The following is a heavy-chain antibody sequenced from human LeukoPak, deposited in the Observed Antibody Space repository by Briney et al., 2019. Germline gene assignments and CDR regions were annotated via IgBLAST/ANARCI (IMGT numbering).Heavy chain of an antibody. D-gene: IGHD6-6*01. CDR1: GGSISSGGYY. CDR3: ARGVGSSLTY. Sequence: SETLSLTCTVSGGSISSGGYYWSWIRQHPGKGLEWIGYIYYSGSTYYNPSLKSRVTIPVDTSKNQFSLKLSSVTAADTAVYYCARGVGSSLTYWGQGTLVTVSS. V-gene: IGHV4-31*03. J-gene: IGHJ4*02. CDR2: IYYSGST.